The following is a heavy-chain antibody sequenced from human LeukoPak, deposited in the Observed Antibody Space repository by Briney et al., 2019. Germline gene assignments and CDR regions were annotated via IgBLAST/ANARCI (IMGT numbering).Heavy chain of an antibody. CDR3: AKISVGTLGGILVISD. CDR2: ISGSGDTT. CDR1: GFTFRSSA. D-gene: IGHD3-16*02. Sequence: GGSLRLSCAASGFTFRSSAMSWVRQAPGKGLEWVASISGSGDTTYYTDSVKGRFTVSRDNSENTLSLQMSSLRAEDTAVYYFAKISVGTLGGILVISDLGQGNLVTVSS. V-gene: IGHV3-23*01. J-gene: IGHJ4*02.